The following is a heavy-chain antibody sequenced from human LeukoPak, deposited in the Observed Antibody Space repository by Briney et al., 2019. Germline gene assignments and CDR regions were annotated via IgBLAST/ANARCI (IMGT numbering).Heavy chain of an antibody. J-gene: IGHJ4*02. D-gene: IGHD2-21*02. Sequence: GGSLRLSCAASGFTFSSYAMNWVRQAPGKGLEWVSSIGSSVNSIYYADSVKGRFTISRDNSNNKLYLQMNSLAAEDTAVYYCAKIGPATANMDFWGQGTLVTVSS. CDR3: AKIGPATANMDF. CDR2: IGSSVNSI. V-gene: IGHV3-23*01. CDR1: GFTFSSYA.